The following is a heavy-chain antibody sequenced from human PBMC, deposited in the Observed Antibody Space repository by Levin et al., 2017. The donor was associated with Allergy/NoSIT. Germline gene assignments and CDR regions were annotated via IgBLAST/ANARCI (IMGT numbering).Heavy chain of an antibody. V-gene: IGHV3-11*01. Sequence: GGSLRLSCAASGFTFSDYYMSWIRQAPGEGLEWVSYISNSGSIIYYADSVKGRLTISRDNAKKSLFLQMNSLRAEDTAIYYCARCRSMSQARGMDVWGQGTTVSVSS. D-gene: IGHD2-15*01. CDR2: ISNSGSII. CDR1: GFTFSDYY. CDR3: ARCRSMSQARGMDV. J-gene: IGHJ6*02.